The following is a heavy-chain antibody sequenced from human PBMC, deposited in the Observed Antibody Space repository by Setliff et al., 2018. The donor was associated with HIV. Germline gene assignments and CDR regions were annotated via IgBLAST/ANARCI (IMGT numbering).Heavy chain of an antibody. V-gene: IGHV1-46*01. CDR3: ACTYYYGSGSPGSYYYYMDV. CDR1: GYTFTSYY. D-gene: IGHD3-10*01. J-gene: IGHJ6*03. CDR2: INPSGGST. Sequence: ASVKGSCKASGYTFTSYYMHWVRQAPGQGLEWMGIINPSGGSTSYAQKFQGRVTMTRDTPTSTVYLELSSLRSEDTAVYYCACTYYYGSGSPGSYYYYMDVWGKGTTVTVSS.